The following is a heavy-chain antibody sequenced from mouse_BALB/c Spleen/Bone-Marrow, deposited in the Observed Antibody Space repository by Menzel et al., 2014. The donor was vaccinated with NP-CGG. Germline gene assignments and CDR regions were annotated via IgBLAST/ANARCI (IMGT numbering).Heavy chain of an antibody. Sequence: VQLQQSGAELVRPGASVKLSCKASDYTFTSYWINWVKQRPGQGLEWIGNIYPSDSYTNYNQKFKDKATLTVDKSSSTAYMQLSSPTSEDSAVYFCTRAGNYGNYYAMDYWGQGTSVTVSS. D-gene: IGHD2-1*01. J-gene: IGHJ4*01. CDR3: TRAGNYGNYYAMDY. CDR2: IYPSDSYT. V-gene: IGHV1-69*02. CDR1: DYTFTSYW.